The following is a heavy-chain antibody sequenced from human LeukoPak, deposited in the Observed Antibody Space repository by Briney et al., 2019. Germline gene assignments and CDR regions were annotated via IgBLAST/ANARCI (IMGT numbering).Heavy chain of an antibody. V-gene: IGHV3-7*03. Sequence: GGSLRLSCAASGFTFSSYWMSWVRQAPGKGLEWVANIKQDGSEKYYVDSVKGRFTISRDNAKNSLYLQMNSLRAEDMALYYCAKDIGGGDAFDIWGQGTMVTVSS. D-gene: IGHD3-10*01. CDR1: GFTFSSYW. CDR3: AKDIGGGDAFDI. CDR2: IKQDGSEK. J-gene: IGHJ3*02.